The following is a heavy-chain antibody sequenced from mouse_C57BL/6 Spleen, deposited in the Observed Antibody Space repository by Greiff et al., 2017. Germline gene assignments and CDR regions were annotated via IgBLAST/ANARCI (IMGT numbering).Heavy chain of an antibody. CDR2: IYPRSGNT. J-gene: IGHJ4*01. Sequence: LQESGAELARPGASVKLSCKASGYTFTSYGISWVKQRTGQGLEWIGEIYPRSGNTYYNEKFKGKATLTADKSSSTAYMELRSLTSEDSAVYFCARWGDYGHYAMDYWGQGTSVTVSS. CDR3: ARWGDYGHYAMDY. CDR1: GYTFTSYG. D-gene: IGHD2-4*01. V-gene: IGHV1-81*01.